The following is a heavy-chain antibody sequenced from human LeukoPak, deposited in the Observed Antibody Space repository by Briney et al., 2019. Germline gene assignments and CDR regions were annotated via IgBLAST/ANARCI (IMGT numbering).Heavy chain of an antibody. CDR3: ARDSSWGYSSGWFDY. Sequence: GGSLRLSCAASGFTFSSYEMNWVRQAPGKGLEWVSYISSSGSTIYYADSVKGRFTISRNNAKNSLYLQMNSLRDEDTAVYYCARDSSWGYSSGWFDYWGQGTLVTVSS. V-gene: IGHV3-48*03. D-gene: IGHD6-19*01. CDR1: GFTFSSYE. CDR2: ISSSGSTI. J-gene: IGHJ5*01.